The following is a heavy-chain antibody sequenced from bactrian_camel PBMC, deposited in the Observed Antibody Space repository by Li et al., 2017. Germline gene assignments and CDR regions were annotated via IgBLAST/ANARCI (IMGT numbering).Heavy chain of an antibody. CDR3: AADRLVGNVIAGRPKY. Sequence: HVQLVESGGGLVQPGGSLTLSCVVSGSRGQKICTGWFRQSPGKEREAVARILPRGPDTQYADSVKGRFTISRDDAKNTVYLQMNSLKLEDTAMYYCAADRLVGNVIAGRPKYWGQGTQVTVS. CDR1: GSRGQKIC. V-gene: IGHV3S60*01. D-gene: IGHD6*01. J-gene: IGHJ4*01. CDR2: ILPRGPDT.